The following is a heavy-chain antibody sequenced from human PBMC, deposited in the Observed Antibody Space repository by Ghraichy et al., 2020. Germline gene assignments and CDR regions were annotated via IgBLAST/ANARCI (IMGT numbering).Heavy chain of an antibody. J-gene: IGHJ6*02. V-gene: IGHV1-24*01. CDR1: GYTLTELS. D-gene: IGHD3-10*01. CDR2: FDPEDGET. Sequence: ASVKVSCKVSGYTLTELSMHWVRQAPGKGLEWMGGFDPEDGETIYAQKFQGRVTMTEDTSTDTAYMELSSLRSEDTAVYYCATVITLLWFGESLGGMDVWGQGTTVTVSS. CDR3: ATVITLLWFGESLGGMDV.